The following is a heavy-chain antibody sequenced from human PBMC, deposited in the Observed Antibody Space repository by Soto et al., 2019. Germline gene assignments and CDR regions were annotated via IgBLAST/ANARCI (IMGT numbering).Heavy chain of an antibody. Sequence: QVQLVQSGAEVEKPGASVRVSCKPSGYTFTSYAITWVRQAPGQGLEWLGWIDPFSGDTTYSRKFQGRVTMTTETGTSTAYMELRSLRFDDAAVYYRARGLVRAVITHLGYWGQGTLVTVSS. CDR3: ARGLVRAVITHLGY. J-gene: IGHJ4*02. D-gene: IGHD3-10*01. CDR2: IDPFSGDT. CDR1: GYTFTSYA. V-gene: IGHV1-18*01.